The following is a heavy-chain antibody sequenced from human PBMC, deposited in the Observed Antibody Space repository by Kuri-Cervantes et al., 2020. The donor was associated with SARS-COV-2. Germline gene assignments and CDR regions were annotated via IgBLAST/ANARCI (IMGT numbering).Heavy chain of an antibody. V-gene: IGHV1-2*02. CDR1: GYTFSDYY. Sequence: ASVKVSCKASGYTFSDYYMHWVRQAPGQGLEWMGWINPHSGGTNYAQKFQDRITMTRDTSISTAYMGLTRLRSDDTAVYYCAREDIGAEYCTTANCPSRWFDPWGQGTLVTVSS. J-gene: IGHJ5*02. CDR2: INPHSGGT. CDR3: AREDIGAEYCTTANCPSRWFDP. D-gene: IGHD2-8*01.